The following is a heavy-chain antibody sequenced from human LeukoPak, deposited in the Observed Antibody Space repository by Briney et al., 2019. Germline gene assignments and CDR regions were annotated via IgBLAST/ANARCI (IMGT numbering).Heavy chain of an antibody. CDR3: ARDNRFLEWLLQY. V-gene: IGHV3-21*01. CDR2: ISSSSSYI. CDR1: GFTFSSYS. D-gene: IGHD3-3*01. Sequence: PGGSQRLSCAASGFTFSSYSMNWVRQAPGKGLEWVSSISSSSSYIYYADSVKGRFTISRDNAKNSLYLQMNSLRAEDTAVYYCARDNRFLEWLLQYWGQGTLVTVSS. J-gene: IGHJ4*02.